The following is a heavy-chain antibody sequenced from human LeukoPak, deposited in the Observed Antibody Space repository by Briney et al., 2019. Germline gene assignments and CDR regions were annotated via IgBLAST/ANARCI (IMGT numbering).Heavy chain of an antibody. CDR3: ARGRDSSGYYYFQH. CDR1: GYTFTGYY. D-gene: IGHD3-22*01. V-gene: IGHV1-2*02. CDR2: INPNSGGT. Sequence: GASVKVSCKASGYTFTGYYMHWVRQAPGQGLEWMGWINPNSGGTNYAQKFQGRVTITRNTSISTAYMELSSLRSEDTAVYYCARGRDSSGYYYFQHWGQGTLVTVSS. J-gene: IGHJ1*01.